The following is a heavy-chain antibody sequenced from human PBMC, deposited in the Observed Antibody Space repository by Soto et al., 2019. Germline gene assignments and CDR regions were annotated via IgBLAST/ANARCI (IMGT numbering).Heavy chain of an antibody. CDR3: ARDYDSSGLPHDYDAFDI. D-gene: IGHD3-22*01. J-gene: IGHJ3*02. V-gene: IGHV3-33*01. CDR1: GFTFSSYG. CDR2: IWYDGSNK. Sequence: PGGSLRLSCAASGFTFSSYGMHWVRQAPGKGLEWVAVIWYDGSNKYYADSVKGRFTISRDNSKNTLYLQMNSLRAEDTAVYYCARDYDSSGLPHDYDAFDIWGQGTMVTVSS.